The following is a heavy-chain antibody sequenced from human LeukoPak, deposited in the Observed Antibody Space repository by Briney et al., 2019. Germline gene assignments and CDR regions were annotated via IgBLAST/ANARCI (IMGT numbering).Heavy chain of an antibody. D-gene: IGHD3-10*01. V-gene: IGHV3-21*01. J-gene: IGHJ4*02. Sequence: GGSLRLSCAASGFTFSSYSMNWVRQAPGKGLEWVSSISSSSSYIYYADSVKGRFTISRDNAKNSLYLQMNSLRAEDTAVYYCARDCWDYGSGSYCGIDCWGQGTLVTVSS. CDR2: ISSSSSYI. CDR3: ARDCWDYGSGSYCGIDC. CDR1: GFTFSSYS.